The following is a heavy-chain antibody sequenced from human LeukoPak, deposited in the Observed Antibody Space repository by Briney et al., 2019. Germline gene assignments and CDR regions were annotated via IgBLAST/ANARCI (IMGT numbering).Heavy chain of an antibody. Sequence: GGSLRLSCAASGFTFSSYVMHWVRQAPGKGLEWVAIISYDGSNEYYADSVKGRFTISRDNSKNTLYLQMNSLRAADTAVYYCAKDLDGYNYGFDYWGQGTLVTVFS. CDR3: AKDLDGYNYGFDY. CDR2: ISYDGSNE. V-gene: IGHV3-30*04. D-gene: IGHD5-24*01. J-gene: IGHJ4*02. CDR1: GFTFSSYV.